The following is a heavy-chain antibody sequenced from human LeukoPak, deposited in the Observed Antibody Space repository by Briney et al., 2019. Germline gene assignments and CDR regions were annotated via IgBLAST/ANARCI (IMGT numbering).Heavy chain of an antibody. V-gene: IGHV5-10-1*01. Sequence: GESLKISCKVSGYMFNSYWINWVRQMPGKGLEWMGRIDPSNSYTNYGPSFQGHVTISADKSSSTAYLQWSSLKASDTGIYYCATQSSAAGQGDWGQGTLVTVSS. J-gene: IGHJ4*02. D-gene: IGHD6-25*01. CDR2: IDPSNSYT. CDR1: GYMFNSYW. CDR3: ATQSSAAGQGD.